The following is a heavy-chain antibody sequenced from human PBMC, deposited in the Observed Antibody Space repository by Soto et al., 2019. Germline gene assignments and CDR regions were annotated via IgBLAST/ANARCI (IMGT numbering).Heavy chain of an antibody. V-gene: IGHV4-30-4*01. Sequence: SETLSLTCTVSGGSISSGDYYWSWIRQPPGKGLEWIGYIYYSGSTYYNPSLKSRVTVSIDTSKNQFSLQLSSMTAADTAVYYCTRGPSGDKVDYWGQGTLVTVSS. CDR2: IYYSGST. D-gene: IGHD7-27*01. J-gene: IGHJ4*02. CDR1: GGSISSGDYY. CDR3: TRGPSGDKVDY.